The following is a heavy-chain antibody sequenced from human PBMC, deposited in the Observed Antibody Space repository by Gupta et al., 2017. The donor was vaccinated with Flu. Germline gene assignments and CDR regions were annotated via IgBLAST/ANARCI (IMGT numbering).Heavy chain of an antibody. J-gene: IGHJ5*01. V-gene: IGHV3-23*01. Sequence: FSTYAMSWVRQAPGKGLEWVSAINGRGDSTYYAVSVKGRFTISRDNSKNTLYLQIHSLRDEDTARYHCPRVAHKGMVIQSRFDSRG. CDR1: FSTYA. CDR3: PRVAHKGMVIQSRFDS. D-gene: IGHD3-22*01. CDR2: INGRGDST.